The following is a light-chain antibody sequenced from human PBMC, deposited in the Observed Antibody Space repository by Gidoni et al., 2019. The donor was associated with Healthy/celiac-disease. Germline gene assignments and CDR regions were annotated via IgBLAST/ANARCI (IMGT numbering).Light chain of an antibody. V-gene: IGKV1-9*01. J-gene: IGKJ4*01. CDR3: QQLRT. Sequence: SASVGDRVTITCRASQGISSYLAWYQQKPGKAPKLLIYAASTLQSGVPSRLSGSGSGTEFTLTISSLQPEDFATYYCQQLRTFGGGTKVEIK. CDR2: AAS. CDR1: QGISSY.